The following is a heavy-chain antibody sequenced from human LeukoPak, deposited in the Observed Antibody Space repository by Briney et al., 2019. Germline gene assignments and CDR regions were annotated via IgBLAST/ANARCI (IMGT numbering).Heavy chain of an antibody. CDR1: GGSISSSSYF. Sequence: ETLSLTCTVSGGSISSSSYFWGWIRQPPGKGLEWIASIYHSGSTYYNPSLKSRVTISVDTSKSQFSLKLSSVTAADTAVYYCARVGHYYDSGGYFDYWGQGTLVTVSS. CDR3: ARVGHYYDSGGYFDY. V-gene: IGHV4-39*07. CDR2: IYHSGST. J-gene: IGHJ4*02. D-gene: IGHD3-22*01.